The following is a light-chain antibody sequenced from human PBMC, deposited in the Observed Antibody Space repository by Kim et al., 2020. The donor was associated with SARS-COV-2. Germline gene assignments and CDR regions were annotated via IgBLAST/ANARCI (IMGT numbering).Light chain of an antibody. CDR2: IAS. CDR3: QQSFTDSRT. Sequence: DIQMTQSPSSLSASVGDRVNITCRASQIIDNYLNWYQKKPGKAPNLLIYIASSLQTGVPSRFSGSGSGAEYSLTISSLQPEDFATYYCQQSFTDSRTFGQGTKLEI. CDR1: QIIDNY. J-gene: IGKJ2*01. V-gene: IGKV1-39*01.